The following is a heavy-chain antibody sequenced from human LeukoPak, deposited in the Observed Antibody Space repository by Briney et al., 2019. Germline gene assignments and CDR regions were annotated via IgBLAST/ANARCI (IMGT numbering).Heavy chain of an antibody. D-gene: IGHD2-2*02. J-gene: IGHJ6*02. CDR1: GYTFTSYG. Sequence: ASVKVSCKASGYTFTSYGISWVRQAPGQGLEWMGGIIPIFGTANYAQKFQGRVTITADESTSTACMELSSLRSEDTAVYYCARDTGGYQLLYSYYYYYGMDVWGQGTTVTVSS. CDR3: ARDTGGYQLLYSYYYYYGMDV. CDR2: IIPIFGTA. V-gene: IGHV1-69*13.